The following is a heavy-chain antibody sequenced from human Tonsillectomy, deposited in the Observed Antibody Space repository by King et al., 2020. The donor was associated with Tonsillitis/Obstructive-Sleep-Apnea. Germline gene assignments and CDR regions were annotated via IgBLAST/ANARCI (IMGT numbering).Heavy chain of an antibody. CDR3: ARMNLAVD. V-gene: IGHV3-53*01. CDR2: IYSNGRT. D-gene: IGHD6-19*01. Sequence: QLVESGGGLIQPGGSLRLACAASGFTVNSDYMSCVRQAPGKGLEWVSVIYSNGRTYYPDSVKGRFTISRDNSKNTLYLQMNSLRAEDTAVYYCARMNLAVDWGQGTLVTVSS. J-gene: IGHJ4*02. CDR1: GFTVNSDY.